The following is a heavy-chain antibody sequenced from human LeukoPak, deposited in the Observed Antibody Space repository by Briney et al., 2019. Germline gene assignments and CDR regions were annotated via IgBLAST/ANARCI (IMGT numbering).Heavy chain of an antibody. D-gene: IGHD4-17*01. CDR2: LSGSGAST. CDR3: AKGRGTTVTSAANY. CDR1: GFTFSSYA. J-gene: IGHJ4*02. V-gene: IGHV3-23*01. Sequence: PGGSLRLSCAASGFTFSSYAMNWVRQAPGKGLEWVSALSGSGASTYYADSVKGRFTISRDNSKNTLSPQMNSLRAEDTAVYYCAKGRGTTVTSAANYWGQGTLVTVSS.